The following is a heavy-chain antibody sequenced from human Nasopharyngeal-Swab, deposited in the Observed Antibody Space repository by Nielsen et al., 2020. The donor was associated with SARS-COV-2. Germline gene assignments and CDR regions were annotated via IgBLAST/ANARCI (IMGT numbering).Heavy chain of an antibody. J-gene: IGHJ6*02. D-gene: IGHD2-2*01. CDR2: IYYSGST. Sequence: WIRQALGQGLEWIGYIYYSGSTYYNPSLKSRVTISVDTSKNQFSLKLSSVTAADTAVYYCARGRYCSSTSCFDYYGMDVWGQGTTVTVSS. V-gene: IGHV4-31*02. CDR3: ARGRYCSSTSCFDYYGMDV.